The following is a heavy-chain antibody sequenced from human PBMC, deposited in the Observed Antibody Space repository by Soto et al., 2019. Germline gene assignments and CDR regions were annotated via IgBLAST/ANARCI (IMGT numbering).Heavy chain of an antibody. CDR1: GDSIRSDKW. V-gene: IGHV4-4*02. CDR2: IHHRGTT. Sequence: QVQLQESGPGLVKPSGTLSLTCDVSGDSIRSDKWWSWVRQSPGRGLEWIGEIHHRGTTNCNPSLKGRVTISVEKSKNPLSLEMTSLTAADTAIYYCARGGDWKFDFWGQGSLVTVSS. CDR3: ARGGDWKFDF. D-gene: IGHD2-21*02. J-gene: IGHJ4*02.